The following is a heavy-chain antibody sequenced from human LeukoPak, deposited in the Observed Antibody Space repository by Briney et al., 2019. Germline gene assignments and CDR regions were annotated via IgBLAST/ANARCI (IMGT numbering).Heavy chain of an antibody. V-gene: IGHV4-59*12. CDR3: AKGARQQWLVPFDY. CDR2: IYYSGST. CDR1: GGSISSYY. Sequence: SETLSLTCTVSGGSISSYYWSWIRQPPGKGLEWIGYIYYSGSTSYNSSLKSRVTISVHTSKNQFSLKLDSVTVADTALYYCAKGARQQWLVPFDYWGQGTLVTVSS. D-gene: IGHD6-19*01. J-gene: IGHJ4*02.